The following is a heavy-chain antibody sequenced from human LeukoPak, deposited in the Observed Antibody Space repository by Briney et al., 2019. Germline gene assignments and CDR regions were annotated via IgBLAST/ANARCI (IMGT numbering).Heavy chain of an antibody. Sequence: SETLSLTCTVSGGSISSGSYYWSWIRQPAGKGLEWIGRIYTSGSTNYNPSLKSRVTISVDTSKNQFSLKLTSVTAADTAVYYCARESPYYYDSSGYYRAFDYWGQGTLVTVSS. J-gene: IGHJ4*02. CDR3: ARESPYYYDSSGYYRAFDY. CDR1: GGSISSGSYY. CDR2: IYTSGST. V-gene: IGHV4-61*02. D-gene: IGHD3-22*01.